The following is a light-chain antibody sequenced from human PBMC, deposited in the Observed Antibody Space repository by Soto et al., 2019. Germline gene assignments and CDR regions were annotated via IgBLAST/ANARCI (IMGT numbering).Light chain of an antibody. V-gene: IGKV3-20*01. J-gene: IGKJ1*01. CDR3: QQYVTSSPRT. CDR2: GIS. CDR1: HTISSSY. Sequence: EIVLTQSPGTLSLSTEERATLSCRASHTISSSYLAWYQQKPGQAPRLLMYGISRRATGIPDRFSGSGSGTDFTLTITRLEPEDFAVYYGQQYVTSSPRTFGQGTKVVI.